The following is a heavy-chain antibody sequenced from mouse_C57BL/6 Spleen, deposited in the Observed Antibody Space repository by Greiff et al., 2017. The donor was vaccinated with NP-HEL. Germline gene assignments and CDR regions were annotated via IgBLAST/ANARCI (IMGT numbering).Heavy chain of an antibody. J-gene: IGHJ2*01. CDR3: ARGDSDYFDY. V-gene: IGHV5-6*01. CDR2: ISSGGSYT. Sequence: VQLQQSGGDLVKPGGSLKLSCAASGFTFSSYGMSWVRQTPDKRLEWVATISSGGSYTYYPDSVKGRFTISRDNAKNTLYLQMSSLKSEDTAMYYCARGDSDYFDYWGQGTTLTVSS. CDR1: GFTFSSYG.